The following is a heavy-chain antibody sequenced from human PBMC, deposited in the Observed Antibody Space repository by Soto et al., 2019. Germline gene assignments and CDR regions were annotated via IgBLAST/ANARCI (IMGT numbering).Heavy chain of an antibody. CDR1: GFTFSSYA. J-gene: IGHJ5*02. D-gene: IGHD1-20*01. CDR2: ISGSGSST. Sequence: GGSLRLSCAASGFTFSSYAMSWVRQAPGKGLEWVSAISGSGSSTYYADSVKGRFTISRDNSKNTLYLQMNSLRAEDTAVYYCARDLNNYNKDVLGPWGQGPLVTVSS. V-gene: IGHV3-23*01. CDR3: ARDLNNYNKDVLGP.